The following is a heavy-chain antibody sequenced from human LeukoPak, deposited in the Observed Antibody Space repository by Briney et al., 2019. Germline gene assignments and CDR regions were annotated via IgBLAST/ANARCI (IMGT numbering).Heavy chain of an antibody. CDR3: ASRGARLAAAATMDY. Sequence: PGGSLRLSCAASGFTFSSYAMSWVRQAPGKGLEWVSAISGSGGSTYYADSVKGRFTIPRDNSKNTLYLQMNSLRAEDTAVYYCASRGARLAAAATMDYWGQGTLVTVSS. V-gene: IGHV3-23*01. J-gene: IGHJ4*02. CDR1: GFTFSSYA. D-gene: IGHD6-13*01. CDR2: ISGSGGST.